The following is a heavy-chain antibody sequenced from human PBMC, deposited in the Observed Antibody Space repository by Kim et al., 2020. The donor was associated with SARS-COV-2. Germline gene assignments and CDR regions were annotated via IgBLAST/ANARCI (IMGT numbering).Heavy chain of an antibody. Sequence: SETLSLTCTVSGGSISSSSYYWGWIRQPPGKGLEWIGSIYYSGSTYYNPSLKSRVTISVDTSKNQFSLKLSSVTAADTAVYYCARRDGLNWFDPWGQGTL. CDR2: IYYSGST. CDR1: GGSISSSSYY. CDR3: ARRDGLNWFDP. J-gene: IGHJ5*02. V-gene: IGHV4-39*01.